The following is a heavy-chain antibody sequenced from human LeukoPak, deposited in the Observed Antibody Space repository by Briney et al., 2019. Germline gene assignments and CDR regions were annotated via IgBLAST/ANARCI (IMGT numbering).Heavy chain of an antibody. V-gene: IGHV3-64D*06. CDR2: ISSNGGST. D-gene: IGHD2-15*01. CDR3: VKGRCSGGSCYHYFDY. CDR1: GFTFSSYA. J-gene: IGHJ4*02. Sequence: QSGGSLRLPCSASGFTFSSYAMHWVRQAPGKGLEYVSAISSNGGSTYYADSVKGRFTISRDNSKNTLYLQMSSLRAEDTAVYYCVKGRCSGGSCYHYFDYWGQGTLVTVSS.